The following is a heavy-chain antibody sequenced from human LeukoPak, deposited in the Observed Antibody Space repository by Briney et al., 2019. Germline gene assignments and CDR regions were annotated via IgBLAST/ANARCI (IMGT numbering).Heavy chain of an antibody. J-gene: IGHJ3*02. Sequence: SQTLSLTCAISGDSVSSNSAAWNWIRQSPSRGLEWPGRTYYRSKWFNAYAVSVKSRITIIPDTSKNQFSLQLNSVTPEDTAVYFCARDLERGSALDAFDIWGQGTMVTVSS. D-gene: IGHD6-6*01. CDR2: TYYRSKWFN. V-gene: IGHV6-1*01. CDR1: GDSVSSNSAA. CDR3: ARDLERGSALDAFDI.